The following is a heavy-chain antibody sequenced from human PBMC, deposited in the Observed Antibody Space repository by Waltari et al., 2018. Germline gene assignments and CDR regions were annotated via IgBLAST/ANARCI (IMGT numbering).Heavy chain of an antibody. CDR2: INEVGRT. V-gene: IGHV4-34*01. CDR1: GGPLRGYY. CDR3: ASLRVVPAGRNFYLYGMDV. J-gene: IGHJ6*02. D-gene: IGHD6-19*01. Sequence: QLQLQESGPGLVKPSETLSLTRSVSGGPLRGYYWSWIRQSPGKGLEWIGEINEVGRTKYTPSLKSRVTISLDMSQSHFSLTLSSVTAADTAVYYCASLRVVPAGRNFYLYGMDVWGPGATVTVSS.